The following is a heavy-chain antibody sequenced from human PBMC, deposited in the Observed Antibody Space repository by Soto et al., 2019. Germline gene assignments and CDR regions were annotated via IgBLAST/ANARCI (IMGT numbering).Heavy chain of an antibody. CDR2: ISSSSSTI. J-gene: IGHJ3*02. V-gene: IGHV3-48*02. Sequence: GGSLRLSCAASGFTFGSYSMNWVRQAPGKGLEWVSYISSSSSTIYYADSVKGRFTISRDNAKNSLYLQMNSLRDEDTAVYYCARDIRHYYDSSGPPDDIWGQGTMVTVSS. D-gene: IGHD3-22*01. CDR1: GFTFGSYS. CDR3: ARDIRHYYDSSGPPDDI.